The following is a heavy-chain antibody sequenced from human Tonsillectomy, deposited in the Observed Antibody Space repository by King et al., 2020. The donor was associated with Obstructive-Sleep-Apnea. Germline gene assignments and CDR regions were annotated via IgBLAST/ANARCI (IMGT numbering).Heavy chain of an antibody. Sequence: QLVQSGGGVVQPGRSLRLSCSASGFTFRSYALHWFRPAPSKGLELVAVISYEGSNKYYAESVKGRVTISRDNSKNTLYLQMNSLRAEETAVYYCAKEEGVYYGSGSYIHDYWGQEPWSPSPQ. J-gene: IGHJ4*01. CDR3: AKEEGVYYGSGSYIHDY. V-gene: IGHV3-30-3*01. CDR2: ISYEGSNK. CDR1: GFTFRSYA. D-gene: IGHD3-10*01.